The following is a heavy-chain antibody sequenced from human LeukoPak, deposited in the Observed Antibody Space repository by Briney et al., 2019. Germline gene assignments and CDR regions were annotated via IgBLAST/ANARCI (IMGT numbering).Heavy chain of an antibody. V-gene: IGHV3-33*06. CDR3: AKESGGGSYSSGWYLHY. D-gene: IGHD6-19*01. J-gene: IGHJ4*02. Sequence: PGGSLRLSCAASGFTFSSYGMHWVRQAPGKGLEWVALIWYDGSNKYYADSVKGRFTISRDNSNNTLYLQMNSLRAEDTAVYYCAKESGGGSYSSGWYLHYWGQGTLVTVSS. CDR2: IWYDGSNK. CDR1: GFTFSSYG.